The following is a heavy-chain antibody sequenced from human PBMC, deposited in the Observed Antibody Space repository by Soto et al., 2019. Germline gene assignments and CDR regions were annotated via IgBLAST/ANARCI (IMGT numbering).Heavy chain of an antibody. D-gene: IGHD6-13*01. J-gene: IGHJ5*02. CDR3: ARETNSGYSSSWYAVYWFDP. Sequence: XTLSLPCTVSGGSLSSYYWSWIRQPAGKGLEWTGRIYTSGSTNYNPSLKSRVTMSVDTSKNQFSLKLSSVTAADKAVHYCARETNSGYSSSWYAVYWFDPWGQGTLGTVSS. CDR2: IYTSGST. CDR1: GGSLSSYY. V-gene: IGHV4-4*07.